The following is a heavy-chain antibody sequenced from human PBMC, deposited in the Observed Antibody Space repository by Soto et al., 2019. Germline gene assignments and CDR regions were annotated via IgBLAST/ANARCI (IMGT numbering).Heavy chain of an antibody. CDR2: ISGSGGST. J-gene: IGHJ4*02. Sequence: GGSLRLSCVASGFTFSSYAMSWVRQAPGKGLEWVSAISGSGGSTYYADSVKGRFTISRDNSKNTLYLQMNSLRAEDTAVYYCAKDLKGDYYGSGSYPNYYFDYWGQGTLVTVSS. D-gene: IGHD3-10*01. V-gene: IGHV3-23*01. CDR3: AKDLKGDYYGSGSYPNYYFDY. CDR1: GFTFSSYA.